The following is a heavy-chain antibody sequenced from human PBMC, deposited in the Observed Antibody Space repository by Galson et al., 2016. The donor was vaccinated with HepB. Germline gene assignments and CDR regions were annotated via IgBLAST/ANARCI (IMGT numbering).Heavy chain of an antibody. CDR1: GASISSSSHY. V-gene: IGHV4-39*01. CDR3: ARNVLRFLEWSPSYFDK. D-gene: IGHD3-3*01. J-gene: IGHJ4*02. Sequence: SETLSLTCTVSGASISSSSHYWGWIRQSPGKGLEWIGHIHYTGITSYNPSLKSRVTISLDTSKNQISLKLTSVTAADTAVYYCARNVLRFLEWSPSYFDKWGQGTPVTVSS. CDR2: IHYTGIT.